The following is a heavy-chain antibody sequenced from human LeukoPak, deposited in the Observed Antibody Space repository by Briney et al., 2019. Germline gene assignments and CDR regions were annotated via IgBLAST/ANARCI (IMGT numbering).Heavy chain of an antibody. CDR1: GGSFSGYY. CDR2: INHSGST. Sequence: PSETLSLTCAVYGGSFSGYYWSWIRQAPGKGLEWIGEINHSGSTNYYPSLKNRVTITVGTSKNQFSLMLNSVTAADTAVYYCARGRRHSGSYWASWYFDYCGQGTLVTVSS. J-gene: IGHJ4*02. CDR3: ARGRRHSGSYWASWYFDY. D-gene: IGHD1-26*01. V-gene: IGHV4-34*01.